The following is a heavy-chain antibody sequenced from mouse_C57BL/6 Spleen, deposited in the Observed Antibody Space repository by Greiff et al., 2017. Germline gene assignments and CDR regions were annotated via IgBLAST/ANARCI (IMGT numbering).Heavy chain of an antibody. CDR2: IYPGNSDT. Sequence: VHVKQSGTVLARPGASVKMSCKTSGYTFTSYWMHWVKQRPGQGLEWIGAIYPGNSDTSYNQKFKGKAKLTAVTSASTAYMELSSLTNEDSAVYYCTRGSNGSSYAWFAYWGQGTLVTVSA. CDR1: GYTFTSYW. CDR3: TRGSNGSSYAWFAY. J-gene: IGHJ3*01. V-gene: IGHV1-5*01. D-gene: IGHD1-1*01.